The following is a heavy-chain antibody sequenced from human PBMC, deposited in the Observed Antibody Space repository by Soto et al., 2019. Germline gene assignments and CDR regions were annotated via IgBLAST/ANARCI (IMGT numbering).Heavy chain of an antibody. V-gene: IGHV3-15*07. D-gene: IGHD3-10*01. Sequence: RGSLRLSCATCHLTLSNAWMNWVLQAPGKGLEWVGRIKSKADGGTTDYAAPVKGRFTIERDDSKNTLYLQMNSLRTEDKGVYYCTNHLRYGRTGWGQGT. CDR3: TNHLRYGRTG. CDR1: HLTLSNAW. CDR2: IKSKADGGTT. J-gene: IGHJ4*02.